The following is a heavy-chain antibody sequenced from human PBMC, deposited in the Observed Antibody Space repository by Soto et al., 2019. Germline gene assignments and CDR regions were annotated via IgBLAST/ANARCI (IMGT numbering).Heavy chain of an antibody. CDR2: IYRTGST. CDR1: GGSFTSNNW. Sequence: QVQLQESGPGLVKPSGTLSLTCAVSGGSFTSNNWWTWVRQPPGQGLEWIGEIYRTGSTNYNPSLKSRVTISLDTSRNQFSLKLNSVTAADTAVYFCARGGLHLGEFSLGQFDSWGQGTLVNVSS. D-gene: IGHD3-16*02. J-gene: IGHJ4*02. CDR3: ARGGLHLGEFSLGQFDS. V-gene: IGHV4-4*02.